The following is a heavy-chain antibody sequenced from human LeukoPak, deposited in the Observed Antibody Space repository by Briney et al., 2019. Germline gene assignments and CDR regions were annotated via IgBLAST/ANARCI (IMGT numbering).Heavy chain of an antibody. CDR2: INPSGGST. D-gene: IGHD1-26*01. CDR3: ARARTKWELLDY. CDR1: GYTFTSYY. J-gene: IGHJ4*02. Sequence: ASVKVSCKASGYTFTSYYMHWVRQAPGQGLEWMGIINPSGGSTSYAQKFQGRVTMTRDTSTSTAYMELSSLRSEDTAVYYCARARTKWELLDYWGQGTLVTVSS. V-gene: IGHV1-46*01.